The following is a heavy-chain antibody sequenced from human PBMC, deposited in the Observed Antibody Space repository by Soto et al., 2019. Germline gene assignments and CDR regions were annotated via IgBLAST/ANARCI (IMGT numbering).Heavy chain of an antibody. D-gene: IGHD3-10*01. CDR1: GLNVSSNF. V-gene: IGHV3-53*02. Sequence: EVHLVETGGELIQPGGSLRLSCEVSGLNVSSNFMSWVRQAPGKGPEWVSVISKGGDTFNADSVRGRFTMSRDTSKNTLYLQMSSLRADDTAVYFCVWNYYTTSLRRSWGQGTLVTVSS. CDR3: VWNYYTTSLRRS. CDR2: ISKGGDT. J-gene: IGHJ4*02.